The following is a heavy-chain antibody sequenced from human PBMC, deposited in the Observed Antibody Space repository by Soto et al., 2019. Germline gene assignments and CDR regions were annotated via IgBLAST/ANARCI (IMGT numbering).Heavy chain of an antibody. CDR2: INPKNGAT. D-gene: IGHD6-13*01. J-gene: IGHJ4*02. CDR1: GYSFTGYS. V-gene: IGHV1-2*02. CDR3: ARGVAEIDY. Sequence: GASAKVSCKASGYSFTGYSMHWVRQAPGQGLEWMGWINPKNGATNYARKFQGRFTISRDNSKNTLYLQMNSLRAEDTAVYYCARGVAEIDYWGQGTLVTVSS.